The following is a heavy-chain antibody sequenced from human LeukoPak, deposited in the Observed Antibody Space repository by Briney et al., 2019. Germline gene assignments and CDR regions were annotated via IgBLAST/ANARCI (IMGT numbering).Heavy chain of an antibody. Sequence: SETLSLTSAVYGGSFSGYYWGGIRHPPGKGLEWIGEINKRGSTNNNPPLKIRVTISVDTSKNEFSLKLSSVTAADTAVYYCARGRRITMVRGYFLGWFGPWGQGTLATVSS. CDR1: GGSFSGYY. D-gene: IGHD3-10*01. V-gene: IGHV4-34*01. CDR2: INKRGST. CDR3: ARGRRITMVRGYFLGWFGP. J-gene: IGHJ5*02.